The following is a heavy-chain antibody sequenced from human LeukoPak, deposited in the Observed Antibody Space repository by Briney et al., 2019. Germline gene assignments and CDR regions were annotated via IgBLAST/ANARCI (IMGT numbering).Heavy chain of an antibody. D-gene: IGHD2-15*01. CDR2: IYYSGST. CDR1: GGSISSYY. Sequence: SETLSLTCTVSGGSISSYYWSWIRQPPGKGLEWIGYIYYSGSTNYNPSLESRVTISVDTSKNQFSLKLSSVTAADTAVYYCARAGRCSGGSCYSLVQSYYFDYWGQGTLVTVSS. CDR3: ARAGRCSGGSCYSLVQSYYFDY. V-gene: IGHV4-59*01. J-gene: IGHJ4*02.